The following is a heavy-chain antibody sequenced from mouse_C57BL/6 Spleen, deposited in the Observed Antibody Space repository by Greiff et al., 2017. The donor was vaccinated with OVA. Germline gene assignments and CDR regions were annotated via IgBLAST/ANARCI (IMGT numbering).Heavy chain of an antibody. CDR3: ARQDSNYYFDY. J-gene: IGHJ2*01. D-gene: IGHD2-5*01. CDR1: GFTFSSYG. V-gene: IGHV5-6*01. Sequence: EVQLVESGGGLVKPGGSLKLSCAASGFTFSSYGMSWVRQTPDKRLEWVATISSGGSYTYYPDSVKGRFTISRDNAKNTLYLQMSSLKSEDTAMYYCARQDSNYYFDYWGQGTTLTVSS. CDR2: ISSGGSYT.